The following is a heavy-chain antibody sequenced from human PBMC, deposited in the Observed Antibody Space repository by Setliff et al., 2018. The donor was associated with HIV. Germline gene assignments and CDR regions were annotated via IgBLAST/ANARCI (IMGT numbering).Heavy chain of an antibody. D-gene: IGHD3-10*01. J-gene: IGHJ4*02. V-gene: IGHV3-23*01. CDR1: GFTFDDYA. CDR3: AREVWSEDDN. Sequence: GGSLRLSCAASGFTFDDYAMHWVRQAPGKGLEWVSSLSGSGGSTYYADSVKGRFTISRDNSKNTLYLRMNSLRAEDTAVYYCAREVWSEDDNWGQGTLVTVSS. CDR2: LSGSGGST.